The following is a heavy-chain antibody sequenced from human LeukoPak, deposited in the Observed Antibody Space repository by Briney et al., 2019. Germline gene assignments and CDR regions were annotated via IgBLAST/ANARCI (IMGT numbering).Heavy chain of an antibody. J-gene: IGHJ4*02. D-gene: IGHD4-23*01. CDR2: IKQDASQ. CDR1: GFTFSRHW. Sequence: GGSLRLSCAASGFTFSRHWMGWVRQAPGKGLEWVANIKQDASQYYVDSVRGRFIIPRNNTKNSLSLQMKSLRLEDKPVYYYSRGADFGGRLDYFDYWVQGSLVTV. V-gene: IGHV3-7*01. CDR3: SRGADFGGRLDYFDY.